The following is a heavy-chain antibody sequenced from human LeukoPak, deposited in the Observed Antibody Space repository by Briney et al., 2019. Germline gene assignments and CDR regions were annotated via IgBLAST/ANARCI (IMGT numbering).Heavy chain of an antibody. CDR3: ARHGAAAANYNWFDP. D-gene: IGHD6-13*01. CDR1: GYSFTSYW. Sequence: LGESLKISCKGSGYSFTSYWIGWVRQMPGKGLEWMGIIYPGDSDTRCSPSFQGQVTISADKSISTAYLQWSSLKASDTAMYYCARHGAAAANYNWFDPWGQGTLVTVSS. V-gene: IGHV5-51*01. CDR2: IYPGDSDT. J-gene: IGHJ5*02.